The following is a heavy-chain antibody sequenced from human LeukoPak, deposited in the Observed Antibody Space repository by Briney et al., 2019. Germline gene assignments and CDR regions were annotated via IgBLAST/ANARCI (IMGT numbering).Heavy chain of an antibody. CDR1: GYTFTSYG. CDR3: ARDGEVTYYYDSSGYEFDY. D-gene: IGHD3-22*01. CDR2: ISAYNGNT. V-gene: IGHV1-18*01. J-gene: IGHJ4*02. Sequence: ASVTVSCKASGYTFTSYGISWVRQAPGQGLEWMGWISAYNGNTNYAQKLQGRVTMTTDTSTSTAYMELRSLRSDDTAVYYCARDGEVTYYYDSSGYEFDYWGQGTLVTVSS.